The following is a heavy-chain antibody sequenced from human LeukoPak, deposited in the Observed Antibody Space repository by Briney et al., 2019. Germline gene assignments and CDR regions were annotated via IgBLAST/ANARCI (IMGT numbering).Heavy chain of an antibody. CDR2: MSSGSSYI. J-gene: IGHJ4*02. D-gene: IGHD3-3*01. V-gene: IGHV3-21*01. CDR1: GFTFSSYS. CDR3: ARDRPTGASRLFVVQ. Sequence: GGSLRLSCAASGFTFSSYSMTWVRQAPGKGLEWVLSMSSGSSYIYYADSVRGRFTISRDNAKNSLYLLMNSLRAEDTAVYYCARDRPTGASRLFVVQWGQGTLVTVSS.